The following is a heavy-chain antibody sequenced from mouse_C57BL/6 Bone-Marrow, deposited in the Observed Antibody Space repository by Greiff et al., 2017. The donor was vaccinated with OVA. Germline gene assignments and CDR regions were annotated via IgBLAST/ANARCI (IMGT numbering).Heavy chain of an antibody. CDR2: INPSSGYT. CDR3: AKPYYSNFYYFDY. D-gene: IGHD2-5*01. CDR1: GYTFTSYW. Sequence: VKLMESGAELAKPGASVKLSCKASGYTFTSYWMHWVKQRPGQGLEWIGYINPSSGYTKYNQKFKDKATLTADKSSSTAYMQLSSLTYEDSAVYYCAKPYYSNFYYFDYWGQGTTLTVSS. J-gene: IGHJ2*01. V-gene: IGHV1-7*01.